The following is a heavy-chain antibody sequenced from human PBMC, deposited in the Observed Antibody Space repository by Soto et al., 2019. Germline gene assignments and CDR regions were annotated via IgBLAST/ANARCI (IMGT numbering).Heavy chain of an antibody. CDR3: ASPGI. D-gene: IGHD1-20*01. CDR2: IKADGSEK. J-gene: IGHJ4*02. Sequence: EVQLLESGGGLVQPGGSLRLSCVASGFSFSNYWMSWVRQAPGKGLEWVANIKADGSEKYYVDSVKGRFTISRDNAKNSLNLQMNSLRVDDTAVYYFASPGIWGQGTLVIVSS. V-gene: IGHV3-7*02. CDR1: GFSFSNYW.